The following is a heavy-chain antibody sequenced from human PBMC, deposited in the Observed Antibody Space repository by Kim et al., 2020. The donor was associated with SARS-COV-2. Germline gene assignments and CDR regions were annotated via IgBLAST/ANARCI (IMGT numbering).Heavy chain of an antibody. CDR2: ISSSSSYT. CDR3: ARESWYKDFDY. J-gene: IGHJ4*02. CDR1: GFTFSDYY. D-gene: IGHD6-13*01. V-gene: IGHV3-11*06. Sequence: GGSLRLSCAASGFTFSDYYMSWIRQAPGKGLEWVSYISSSSSYTNYADSVKGRFTISRDNAKNSLYLQMNSLRAEDTAVYYCARESWYKDFDYWGQGTLVTVSS.